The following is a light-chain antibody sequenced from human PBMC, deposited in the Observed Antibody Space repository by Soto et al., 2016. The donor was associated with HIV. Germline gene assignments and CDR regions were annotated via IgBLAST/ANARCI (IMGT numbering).Light chain of an antibody. CDR1: HSISNW. CDR3: QQYNTYSPVWT. V-gene: IGKV1-5*03. J-gene: IGKJ1*01. Sequence: DIQMTQSPSTLSASVGDRVTITCRASHSISNWSAWYQQKPGKAPNLLIYRASTLESGVPSRFSGSGSGTEFTLTISSLQPDDFATYYCQQYNTYSPVWTFGQGTKVEIK. CDR2: RAS.